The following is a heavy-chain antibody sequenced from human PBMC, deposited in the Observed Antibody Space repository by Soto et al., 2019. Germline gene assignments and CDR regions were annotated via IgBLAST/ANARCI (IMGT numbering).Heavy chain of an antibody. CDR1: GFTVSSHY. J-gene: IGHJ6*02. D-gene: IGHD2-2*01. CDR3: ARVPLSVPDDISIYDHGLDV. CDR2: IYSGGNT. Sequence: EVQLVESGGNLVPPGGSLRLSCAASGFTVSSHYMTWVRQAPGKGLEWVSLIYSGGNTYYADAVKGRFTLSRDNSKNTLWLQMNSLRADDTAVYYCARVPLSVPDDISIYDHGLDVWGQGTTVTVS. V-gene: IGHV3-66*01.